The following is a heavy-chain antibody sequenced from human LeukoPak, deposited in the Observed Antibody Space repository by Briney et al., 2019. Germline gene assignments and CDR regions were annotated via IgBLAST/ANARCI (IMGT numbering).Heavy chain of an antibody. CDR3: VRAGGSGSYYDVAFDS. J-gene: IGHJ4*02. D-gene: IGHD3-10*01. CDR1: GGSISSPDYY. CDR2: IYYSGGT. Sequence: SETLSLTCTVSGGSISSPDYYWTWIRQSPGKGLEWFGYIYYSGGTYYNPSLKTRITMSIDKSKNQFSLKLRSVTAADTAVYHCVRAGGSGSYYDVAFDSWGQGTLVTVSA. V-gene: IGHV4-30-4*08.